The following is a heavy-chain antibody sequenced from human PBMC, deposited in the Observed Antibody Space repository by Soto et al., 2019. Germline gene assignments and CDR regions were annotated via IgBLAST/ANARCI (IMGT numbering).Heavy chain of an antibody. CDR1: GASIYNGGYF. D-gene: IGHD3-16*01. J-gene: IGHJ4*02. CDR2: IHNSGSP. Sequence: QVQLQESGPGLVRPSQTLSLTCSVSGASIYNGGYFWSWIRQSPGKGLEWIGHIHNSGSPYNNPSLKSPITITANPSMNQFPPALTSVTAADTAIYYCARGATTEKVDSRGPGILVNVSS. CDR3: ARGATTEKVDS. V-gene: IGHV4-30-4*01.